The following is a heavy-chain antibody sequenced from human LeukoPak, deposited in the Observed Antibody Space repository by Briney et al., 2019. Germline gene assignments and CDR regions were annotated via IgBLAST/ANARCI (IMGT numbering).Heavy chain of an antibody. V-gene: IGHV1-2*04. CDR2: INPNSGGT. CDR1: GYTFTGYY. J-gene: IGHJ5*02. D-gene: IGHD1-7*01. Sequence: GASVKVSCKASGYTFTGYYMHWVRQAPGQGLEWMGWINPNSGGTNYAQKFQGWVTMTRDTSISTAYMELSRLRSDDTAVYYCARDGTKLELRGGRPDWFDPWGQGTLVTVSS. CDR3: ARDGTKLELRGGRPDWFDP.